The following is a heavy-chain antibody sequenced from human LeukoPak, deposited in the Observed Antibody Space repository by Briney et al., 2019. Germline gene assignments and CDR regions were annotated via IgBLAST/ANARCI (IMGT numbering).Heavy chain of an antibody. J-gene: IGHJ4*02. D-gene: IGHD4-17*01. CDR3: ARENLEYGDYAIDY. CDR1: GFIFSKYD. V-gene: IGHV3-13*01. Sequence: GGSLRLSCAASGFIFSKYDMHWVRQVTGKGLEGVSGIDRDGVTYYSGSVKGRFTSSRENAKNSLDLQMNTLRAGDTGVYYCARENLEYGDYAIDYWGQGTLVTVSS. CDR2: IDRDGVT.